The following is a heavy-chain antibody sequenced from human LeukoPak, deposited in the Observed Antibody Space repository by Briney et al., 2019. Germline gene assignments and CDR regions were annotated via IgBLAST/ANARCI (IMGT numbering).Heavy chain of an antibody. CDR1: GGSIISDGYS. CDR2: IYHSGST. J-gene: IGHJ4*02. CDR3: AKAYGSGSFYNSFDY. D-gene: IGHD3-10*01. Sequence: PSQTLSLTCAVSGGSIISDGYSWNWIRQPPGKGLEWIGYIYHSGSTYYNPSLKSRVTISVDRSKNQFSLNLSSVTAADTAVYYCAKAYGSGSFYNSFDYWGQGTLVTVSS. V-gene: IGHV4-30-2*01.